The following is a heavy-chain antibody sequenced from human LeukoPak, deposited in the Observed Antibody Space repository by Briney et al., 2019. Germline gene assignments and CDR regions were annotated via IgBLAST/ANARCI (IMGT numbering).Heavy chain of an antibody. J-gene: IGHJ4*02. CDR1: GFTFSRYG. CDR3: ARESSMIVLEFDY. Sequence: GGSLRLSCAVSGFTFSRYGMHWVRQAPGKGLEWVAVIWYDGSNKYYGDSVKGRFTISRDNSKNTLYLEMNSLRAEDTAVYYCARESSMIVLEFDYWGQGTLVTVSS. CDR2: IWYDGSNK. V-gene: IGHV3-33*01. D-gene: IGHD3-22*01.